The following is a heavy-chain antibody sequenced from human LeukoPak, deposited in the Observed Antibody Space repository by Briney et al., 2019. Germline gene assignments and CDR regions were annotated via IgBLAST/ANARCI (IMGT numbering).Heavy chain of an antibody. CDR1: GSSISSYY. Sequence: SETLSLTCTVSGSSISSYYWSWIRQPPGKGLEWIGYIYYSGSTNYNPSLKSRVTISVDTSKNQFSLKLSSVTAADTAVYYCAGYSSSWYRRDYWGQGTLVTVSS. J-gene: IGHJ4*02. CDR2: IYYSGST. V-gene: IGHV4-59*01. D-gene: IGHD6-13*01. CDR3: AGYSSSWYRRDY.